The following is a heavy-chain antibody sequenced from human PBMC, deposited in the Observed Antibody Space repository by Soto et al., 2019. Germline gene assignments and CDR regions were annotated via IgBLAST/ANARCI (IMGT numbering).Heavy chain of an antibody. CDR3: ARSQGSSTSLEIYYYYYYGMDV. D-gene: IGHD2-2*01. V-gene: IGHV4-39*07. CDR2: IYYSGST. Sequence: SETLSLTCPVSGGSSSSSSYYWGWIRQPPGKGLEWIGSIYYSGSTNYNPSLKSRVTISVDTSKNQFSLKLSSLRSEDTAVYYCARSQGSSTSLEIYYYYYYGMDVWGQGTTVTVSS. CDR1: GGSSSSSSYY. J-gene: IGHJ6*02.